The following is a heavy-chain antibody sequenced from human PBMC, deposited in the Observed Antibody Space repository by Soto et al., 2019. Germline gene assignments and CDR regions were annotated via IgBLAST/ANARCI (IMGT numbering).Heavy chain of an antibody. CDR2: ISYDGSNK. V-gene: IGHV3-30*03. Sequence: QVQLVESGGGVVQPGRSLRLSCAASGFPFTTYGMHWVREGPGKGLEWVAVISYDGSNKYYADSVKGRFTISRDNSKNTLYLQMNSLRPEDMALYYCAPGQYYFDYRGQGTLVTVSS. CDR1: GFPFTTYG. J-gene: IGHJ4*02. CDR3: APGQYYFDY.